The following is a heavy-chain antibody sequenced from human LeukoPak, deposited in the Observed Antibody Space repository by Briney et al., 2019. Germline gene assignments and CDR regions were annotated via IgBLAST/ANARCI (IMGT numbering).Heavy chain of an antibody. J-gene: IGHJ5*02. V-gene: IGHV4-59*08. Sequence: SGTLSLTCTVSGGSITSYYWSWIRQPPGKGLEWIAYIYYTGSTNYNPSLKSRASISVDTSKNLCSLRLSSVTAADTAVYYCARHAIYSGGYSYWFDPWGLGTLVTVSS. D-gene: IGHD1-26*01. CDR3: ARHAIYSGGYSYWFDP. CDR2: IYYTGST. CDR1: GGSITSYY.